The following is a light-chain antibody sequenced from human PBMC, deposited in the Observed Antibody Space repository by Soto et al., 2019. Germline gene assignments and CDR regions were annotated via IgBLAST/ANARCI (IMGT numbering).Light chain of an antibody. CDR1: SSDVGGYNY. V-gene: IGLV2-14*01. Sequence: QSALTQPASVSGSPGQSITISCTGTSSDVGGYNYVSWYQQHPGKAPKLMIYEVSNRPSGVSNRFSGSKSGNTASLTISGPKPEDEVVYYCSSYTSSSTRVFGGGTKLTVL. CDR2: EVS. CDR3: SSYTSSSTRV. J-gene: IGLJ2*01.